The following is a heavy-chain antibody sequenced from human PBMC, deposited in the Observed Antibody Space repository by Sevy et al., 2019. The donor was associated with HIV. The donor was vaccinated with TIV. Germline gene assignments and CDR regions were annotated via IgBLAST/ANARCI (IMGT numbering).Heavy chain of an antibody. J-gene: IGHJ6*02. D-gene: IGHD5-18*01. Sequence: GGSLRLSCAASGFTFSSYSMNWVRQAPGKGLEWVSSISSSSSYIYYADSVKGRFTISRDNAKNSLYLQMNSLRAEDTAVYYCARDALRIQLWSDYYYGMDVWGQGTMVTVSS. V-gene: IGHV3-21*01. CDR1: GFTFSSYS. CDR3: ARDALRIQLWSDYYYGMDV. CDR2: ISSSSSYI.